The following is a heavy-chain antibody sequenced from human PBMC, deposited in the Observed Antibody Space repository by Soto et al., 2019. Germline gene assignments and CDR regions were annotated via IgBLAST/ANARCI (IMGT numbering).Heavy chain of an antibody. J-gene: IGHJ4*02. CDR2: IYYSGST. V-gene: IGHV4-39*01. CDR3: ASGLTGTDLYYFDY. D-gene: IGHD1-20*01. CDR1: GGSISSSSYY. Sequence: SETLSLTCTVSGGSISSSSYYWGWIRQPPGKGLEWIGSIYYSGSTYYNPSLKSRVTISVDTSKNQFSLKLSSGTAADTAVYYCASGLTGTDLYYFDYWGQGTLVTVSS.